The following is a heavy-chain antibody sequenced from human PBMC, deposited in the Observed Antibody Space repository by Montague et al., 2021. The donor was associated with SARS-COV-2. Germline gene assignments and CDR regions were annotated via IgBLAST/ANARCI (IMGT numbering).Heavy chain of an antibody. CDR3: ARASITMVRGVTRWYFDL. V-gene: IGHV4-59*13. CDR2: IYYSGST. Sequence: SETLSLTCTVSGASISSYYWSRIRQPPGKGLEWIGYIYYSGSTNYNPSLKSRVTISVDTSKNQFSLKLSSVTAADTAVYYCARASITMVRGVTRWYFDLWGRGTLVTVSS. D-gene: IGHD3-10*01. J-gene: IGHJ2*01. CDR1: GASISSYY.